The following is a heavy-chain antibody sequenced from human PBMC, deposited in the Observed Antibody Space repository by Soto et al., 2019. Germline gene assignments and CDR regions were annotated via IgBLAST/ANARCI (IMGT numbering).Heavy chain of an antibody. D-gene: IGHD2-2*01. Sequence: PVGSLRLSCAASGFTVSSNYMSWVRQAPGKGLEWVSVIYSGGSTYYADSVKGRFTISRDNSKNTLYLQMNSLRAEDTAVYYCARGTSAPLGYYYYGMDVWGQGTTVTVSS. V-gene: IGHV3-53*01. CDR1: GFTVSSNY. CDR2: IYSGGST. CDR3: ARGTSAPLGYYYYGMDV. J-gene: IGHJ6*02.